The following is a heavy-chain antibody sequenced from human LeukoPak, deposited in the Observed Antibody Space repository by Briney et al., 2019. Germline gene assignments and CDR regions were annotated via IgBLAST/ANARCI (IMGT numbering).Heavy chain of an antibody. J-gene: IGHJ4*02. CDR1: GFIFSGSA. D-gene: IGHD6-19*01. V-gene: IGHV3-73*01. CDR2: IRSKANNYAT. CDR3: AKTTYASNSSGWYNHFDY. Sequence: GGSLRLSCAASGFIFSGSAMHWVRQASGKGLEWVGRIRSKANNYATAYAASVKGRFTISRDDSKNTLYLQMNSLKTEDTAVYYCAKTTYASNSSGWYNHFDYWGQGTLVTVSS.